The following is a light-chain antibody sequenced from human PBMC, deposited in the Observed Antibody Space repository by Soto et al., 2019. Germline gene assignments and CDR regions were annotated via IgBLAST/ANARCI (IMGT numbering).Light chain of an antibody. Sequence: EIVLTQSPGTLSLSPGERATLSCGASQSVSSNYLAWYQQKPAQAPRLLIYGTSIRATGIPDRFSGSGSGTDFTLTINRLEPEDFAVYYCQLYGSSPMYTFGQGTKVDIK. CDR2: GTS. J-gene: IGKJ2*01. V-gene: IGKV3-20*01. CDR1: QSVSSNY. CDR3: QLYGSSPMYT.